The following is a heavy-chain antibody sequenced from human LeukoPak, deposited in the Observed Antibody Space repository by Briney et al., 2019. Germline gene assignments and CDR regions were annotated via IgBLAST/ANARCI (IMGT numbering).Heavy chain of an antibody. CDR1: GGSISSYY. V-gene: IGHV4-4*07. D-gene: IGHD1-26*01. CDR3: ARGPYSGSHYWGGRDAFDI. J-gene: IGHJ3*02. CDR2: IYTSGST. Sequence: PSETLSLTCTVSGGSISSYYWSWIRQPAGKGLEWIGRIYTSGSTNYNPSLKSRVTMSVDTSKNQFSLKLSSVTAADTAVYYCARGPYSGSHYWGGRDAFDIWGRGTMVTVSS.